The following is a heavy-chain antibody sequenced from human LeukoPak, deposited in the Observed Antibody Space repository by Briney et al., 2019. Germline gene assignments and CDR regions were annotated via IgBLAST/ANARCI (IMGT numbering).Heavy chain of an antibody. J-gene: IGHJ5*02. D-gene: IGHD2-2*01. CDR1: GGSISSYY. CDR2: IYYSGST. V-gene: IGHV4-59*12. CDR3: ARDIFCSSTSCYAAPAWFDP. Sequence: PSETLSLTCTVSGGSISSYYWSWIRQPPGKGLEWIGYIYYSGSTNYNPSLKSRVTISVDTSKNQFSLKLSSVTAADTAVYYCARDIFCSSTSCYAAPAWFDPWGQGTLVTVSS.